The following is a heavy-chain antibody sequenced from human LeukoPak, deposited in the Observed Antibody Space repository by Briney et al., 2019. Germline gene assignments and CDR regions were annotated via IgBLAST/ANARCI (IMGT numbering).Heavy chain of an antibody. J-gene: IGHJ4*02. Sequence: PSETLSLTCTVSGGSISGFFWNWIRQPPGKGLEWIGYTYYTGNTNYNPSLKNRVTISVDTSKNQFSLKLTSVTAADTAVYYCARVSSNWLYYFDYWGQGTLVTVSS. D-gene: IGHD6-13*01. CDR1: GGSISGFF. V-gene: IGHV4-59*01. CDR3: ARVSSNWLYYFDY. CDR2: TYYTGNT.